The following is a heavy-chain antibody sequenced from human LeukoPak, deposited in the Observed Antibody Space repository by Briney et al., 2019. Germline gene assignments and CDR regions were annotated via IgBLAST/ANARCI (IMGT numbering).Heavy chain of an antibody. J-gene: IGHJ4*02. V-gene: IGHV4-39*07. CDR2: IYYSGST. Sequence: PSETLSLTFTVSGGSISSSSYYWGWIRQPPGKGLEWIGSIYYSGSTYYNPSLKSRVTISVDTSKNQFSLKLSSVTAADTAVYYCAGSWYGAGPKIRNWGQGTLVTVSS. D-gene: IGHD6-13*01. CDR3: AGSWYGAGPKIRN. CDR1: GGSISSSSYY.